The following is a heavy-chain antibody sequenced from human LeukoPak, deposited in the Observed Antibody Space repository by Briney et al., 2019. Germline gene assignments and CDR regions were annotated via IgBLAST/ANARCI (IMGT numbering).Heavy chain of an antibody. CDR2: VSYDGSNI. J-gene: IGHJ4*02. Sequence: GGSLRLSCAASGFTFNDYALHWVRQAPGKGLEWVAVVSYDGSNIYYADSVKGRFTISRDDSKNTLYLQMNSLRADDTVLYYCARDPRTYCSSTSCYAFDYWGQGTLVTVSS. D-gene: IGHD2-2*01. V-gene: IGHV3-30*04. CDR1: GFTFNDYA. CDR3: ARDPRTYCSSTSCYAFDY.